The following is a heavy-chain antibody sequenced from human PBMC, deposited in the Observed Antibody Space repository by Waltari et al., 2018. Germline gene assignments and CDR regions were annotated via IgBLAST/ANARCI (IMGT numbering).Heavy chain of an antibody. Sequence: EVQLLESGGGLVQPGGSLRLSCVASEFTFSDYAMSWVRQAPGGGLGWVTAISGSATGTYYADAVKGRFTISRDNSKNTLYLQMNSLRAEDTAVYYCAKTGGSGWFLDYWGQGALVTVSS. V-gene: IGHV3-23*01. J-gene: IGHJ4*02. CDR1: EFTFSDYA. D-gene: IGHD6-19*01. CDR3: AKTGGSGWFLDY. CDR2: ISGSATGT.